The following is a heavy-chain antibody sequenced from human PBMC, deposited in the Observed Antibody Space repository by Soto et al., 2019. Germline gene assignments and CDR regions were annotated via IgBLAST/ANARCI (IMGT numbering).Heavy chain of an antibody. CDR2: IRSKAKSYAT. V-gene: IGHV3-73*01. J-gene: IGHJ5*02. D-gene: IGHD6-19*01. CDR1: GFTFSGSA. CDR3: TISDGGYSDH. Sequence: EVQLVESGGGLVQPGGSLKLSCAASGFTFSGSAMHWVRQASGKGLEWVDRIRSKAKSYATEYAASVKGRFTISRDDSRNTAYLQMSSLNTEDTAVYYCTISDGGYSDHWGQGTLVTVSS.